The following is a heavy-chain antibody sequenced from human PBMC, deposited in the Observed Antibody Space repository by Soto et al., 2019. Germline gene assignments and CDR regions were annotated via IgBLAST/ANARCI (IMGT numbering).Heavy chain of an antibody. CDR2: SYHSGST. Sequence: SETLYLTCAFSGYSIRNGYYWGWIRQPPGKGLEWIGTSYHSGSTYYTPSLKSRVTISVDASENHFSLKLSSVTAADTAVYYCARVGPYCGGDCYSPPPWGQGTLVTVAS. CDR3: ARVGPYCGGDCYSPPP. J-gene: IGHJ5*02. V-gene: IGHV4-38-2*01. CDR1: GYSIRNGYY. D-gene: IGHD2-21*02.